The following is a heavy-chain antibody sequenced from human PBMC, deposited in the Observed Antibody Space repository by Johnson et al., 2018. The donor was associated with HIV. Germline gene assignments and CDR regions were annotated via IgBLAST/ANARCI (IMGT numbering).Heavy chain of an antibody. CDR2: MSYDGSNN. D-gene: IGHD3-10*01. CDR1: GFTFDDYA. V-gene: IGHV3-30*04. J-gene: IGHJ3*02. Sequence: QVQLVESGGGLVQPGRSLRLSCAASGFTFDDYAMHWVRQAPGKGLEWVAVMSYDGSNNYYADSVKGRFTISRDNAKNSLYLQMNSLRAEDTAVYYCARDRGSHDAFDIWGQGTLVTVSS. CDR3: ARDRGSHDAFDI.